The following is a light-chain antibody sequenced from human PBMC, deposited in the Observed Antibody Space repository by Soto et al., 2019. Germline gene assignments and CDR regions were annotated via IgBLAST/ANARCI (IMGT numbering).Light chain of an antibody. CDR3: QVWDSSSDRGV. CDR2: DDS. CDR1: KIGSKS. Sequence: SYELTQPPSVSVAPGQTASITCGGDKIGSKSVHWYQQKKSGQAPVLVVYDDSDRPSGIPERFSGSNSGNTATLTISRVEAGDEADYYCQVWDSSSDRGVFGGGTKLTVL. V-gene: IGLV3-21*02. J-gene: IGLJ2*01.